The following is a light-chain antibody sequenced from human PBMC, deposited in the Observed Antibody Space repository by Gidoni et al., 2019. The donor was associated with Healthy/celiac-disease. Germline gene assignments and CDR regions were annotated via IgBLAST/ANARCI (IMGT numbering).Light chain of an antibody. CDR3: QQRSNWPPWT. CDR2: DAS. Sequence: EIVLTQSPATLSLSPGERATLSCRASQRVSSYLAWYQQQPGQAPSLLIYDASNRATGIPARFSGSGSGTDFTLTIRSLEPEDFAVYYCQQRSNWPPWTFGQGTKVEIK. CDR1: QRVSSY. V-gene: IGKV3-11*01. J-gene: IGKJ1*01.